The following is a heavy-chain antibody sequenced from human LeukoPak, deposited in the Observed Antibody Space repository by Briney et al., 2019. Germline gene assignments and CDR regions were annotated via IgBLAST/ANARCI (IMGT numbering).Heavy chain of an antibody. V-gene: IGHV3-66*01. Sequence: GGSLRLSCAASGFTVSSSYMSWVRQAPGKGMEWVSVIYSSGTTYYADSVKGRFIISRDNSKNTLYLQMNSLRAEDTAVYYCAKDNRGDGYNYADAVSPFDYWGQGTLVTVSS. CDR2: IYSSGTT. D-gene: IGHD5-24*01. CDR3: AKDNRGDGYNYADAVSPFDY. CDR1: GFTVSSSY. J-gene: IGHJ4*02.